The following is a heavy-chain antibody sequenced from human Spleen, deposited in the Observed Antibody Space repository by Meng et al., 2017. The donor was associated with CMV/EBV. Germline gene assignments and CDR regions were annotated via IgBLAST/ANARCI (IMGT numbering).Heavy chain of an antibody. CDR3: AKDLRWRSSTSCLDY. Sequence: LSLTCAASGFTFSSYAMSWVRQAPGKGLEWVSAISGSGGSTYYADSVKGRFTISRDNSKNTLYLQMNSLRAEDTAVYYCAKDLRWRSSTSCLDYWGQGTLVTVSS. V-gene: IGHV3-23*01. CDR2: ISGSGGST. D-gene: IGHD2-2*01. CDR1: GFTFSSYA. J-gene: IGHJ4*02.